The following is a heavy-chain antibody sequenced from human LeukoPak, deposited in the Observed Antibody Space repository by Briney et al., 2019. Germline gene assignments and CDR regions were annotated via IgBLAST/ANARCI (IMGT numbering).Heavy chain of an antibody. D-gene: IGHD3-10*01. J-gene: IGHJ4*02. CDR2: IYHSGST. Sequence: SETLSLTCTVSGYSISSGYYWGWIRQPPGKGLEWIGSIYHSGSTYYNPSLKSRVTISVDTSKNQFSLKLSSVTAADTALYYCAKHYMGSYYNHGLDYWGQGTLATVSS. CDR1: GYSISSGYY. V-gene: IGHV4-38-2*02. CDR3: AKHYMGSYYNHGLDY.